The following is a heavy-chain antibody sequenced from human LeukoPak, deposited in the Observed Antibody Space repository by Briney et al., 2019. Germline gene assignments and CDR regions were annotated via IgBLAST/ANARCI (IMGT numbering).Heavy chain of an antibody. CDR1: GFTFSDYY. CDR3: ARDRVLIYGSGSYYDY. Sequence: GGSLRLSCAASGFTFSDYYMSWIRQAPGKGLEWVSVIYSGGSTYYADSVKGRFTISRDNSKNTLYLQMNSLRAEDTAVYYCARDRVLIYGSGSYYDYWGQGTLVTVSS. V-gene: IGHV3-66*01. D-gene: IGHD3-10*01. CDR2: IYSGGST. J-gene: IGHJ4*02.